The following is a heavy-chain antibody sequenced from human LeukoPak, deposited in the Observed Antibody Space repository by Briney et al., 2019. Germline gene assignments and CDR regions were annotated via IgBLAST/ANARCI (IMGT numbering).Heavy chain of an antibody. Sequence: ASVKVSCKASGCTFTSYGISWVRQAAGQGLEWMGWISAYNGNTNYAQKLQGRVTMTTDTSTSTAYMELRSLRSDDTAVYYCARSFYYDSSGYYPNFDYWGQGTLVTVSS. CDR3: ARSFYYDSSGYYPNFDY. CDR1: GCTFTSYG. CDR2: ISAYNGNT. D-gene: IGHD3-22*01. V-gene: IGHV1-18*01. J-gene: IGHJ4*02.